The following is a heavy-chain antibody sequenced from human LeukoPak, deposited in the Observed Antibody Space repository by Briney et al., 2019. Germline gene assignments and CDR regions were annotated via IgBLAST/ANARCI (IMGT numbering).Heavy chain of an antibody. V-gene: IGHV4-34*01. CDR1: GGSFSGYY. Sequence: SETLSLTCAVYGGSFSGYYWSWIRQPPGKGLEWIGEINHSGSTNYNPSLKSRVTISVDTSKNQFSLKLSSVTAADTAVYYCARSGFSGSYPHWGQGTLVTVSS. D-gene: IGHD3-10*01. CDR2: INHSGST. J-gene: IGHJ4*02. CDR3: ARSGFSGSYPH.